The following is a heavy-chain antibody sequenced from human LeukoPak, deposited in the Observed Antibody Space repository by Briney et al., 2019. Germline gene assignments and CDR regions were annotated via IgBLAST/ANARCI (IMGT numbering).Heavy chain of an antibody. CDR3: AREMAATYDAFDV. CDR2: IGGGSNYI. V-gene: IGHV3-21*01. Sequence: GGSLRLSCAASEFTLITYNMHWVRQAPGKGLEWVSSIGGGSNYIYYADSLKGRFTISRDNAKNSLYLQMNSLRADDTAVYYCAREMAATYDAFDVWGQGTMVTVSS. CDR1: EFTLITYN. D-gene: IGHD5-24*01. J-gene: IGHJ3*01.